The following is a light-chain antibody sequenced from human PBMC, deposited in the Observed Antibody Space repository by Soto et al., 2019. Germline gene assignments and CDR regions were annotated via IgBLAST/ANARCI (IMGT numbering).Light chain of an antibody. J-gene: IGKJ5*01. CDR3: QQRSSWPFS. Sequence: EIVLTQSPATLSLSPGERATLSCRASQSVSSYLVWYQQKPGQAPRLLIYDASNRATGIPARFSGSGSGTDFTLTISSLEPEDSAVYSCQQRSSWPFSFGQGTRLEIK. V-gene: IGKV3-11*01. CDR2: DAS. CDR1: QSVSSY.